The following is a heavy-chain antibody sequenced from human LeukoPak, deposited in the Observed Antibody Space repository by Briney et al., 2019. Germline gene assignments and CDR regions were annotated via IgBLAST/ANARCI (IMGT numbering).Heavy chain of an antibody. CDR1: GGSISSYY. J-gene: IGHJ3*02. D-gene: IGHD3/OR15-3a*01. Sequence: SETLSLTCTVSGGSISSYYWSWIRQPPGKGLEWIGYIYYSGSTNYNPSLKSRVTISVDTSKNQFSLKLSSVTAADTAVYYCAREWTDAFDIWGQGTMVTVSS. CDR3: AREWTDAFDI. CDR2: IYYSGST. V-gene: IGHV4-59*01.